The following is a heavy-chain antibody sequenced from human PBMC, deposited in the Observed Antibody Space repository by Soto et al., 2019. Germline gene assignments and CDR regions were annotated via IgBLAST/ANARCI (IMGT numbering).Heavy chain of an antibody. CDR3: ARSQSVGRRINDAYTL. V-gene: IGHV5-51*01. CDR1: GYNFPNCW. Sequence: PGESLKISCKGSGYNFPNCWIAWVRQMPGKGLEWMGIIYPGDSDTGYSPSFQGQVTISADKSISTAYLQWSSLKASDTAIYYCARSQSVGRRINDAYTLSRHETMVTFS. D-gene: IGHD1-26*01. CDR2: IYPGDSDT. J-gene: IGHJ3*01.